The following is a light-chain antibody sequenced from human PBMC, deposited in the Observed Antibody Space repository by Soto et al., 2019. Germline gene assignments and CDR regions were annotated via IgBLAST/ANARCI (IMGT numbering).Light chain of an antibody. CDR3: QQRSNWPPT. CDR2: DAS. Sequence: EIVLTQSPGTLSLSPGERATLSCRASQSVSSSYLAWYQQKPGQAPRLLIYDASNRATGIPARFSGSGSGTDFTLTISSLEHEDFEVYYCQQRSNWPPTLGQGTRLEIK. V-gene: IGKV3D-20*02. CDR1: QSVSSSY. J-gene: IGKJ5*01.